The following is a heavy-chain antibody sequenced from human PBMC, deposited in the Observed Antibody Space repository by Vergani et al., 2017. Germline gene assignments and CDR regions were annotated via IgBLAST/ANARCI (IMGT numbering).Heavy chain of an antibody. D-gene: IGHD5-12*01. Sequence: EVQLLESGGGLVQPGGSLRLSCAASGFSFPGYAMSWVRQAPGKGLEWVSSVSDSSATPYYADSVKGRFINSRDNSKNTLHLQMNSLRADDTAVYYCTKGSRGYTGYFFDYWGQGTLATVSS. CDR1: GFSFPGYA. V-gene: IGHV3-23*01. J-gene: IGHJ4*02. CDR3: TKGSRGYTGYFFDY. CDR2: VSDSSATP.